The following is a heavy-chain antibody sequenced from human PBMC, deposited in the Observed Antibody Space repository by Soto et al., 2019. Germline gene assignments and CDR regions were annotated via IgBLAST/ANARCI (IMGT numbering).Heavy chain of an antibody. J-gene: IGHJ5*02. D-gene: IGHD2-21*01. V-gene: IGHV4-39*01. CDR1: GGSISSSSYY. CDR2: IYYSGST. Sequence: SETLSLTCTVSGGSISSSSYYWGWIRQPPGKGLEWIGSIYYSGSTYYNPSLKSRVTISVDTSKNQFSLKLSSVTAADTAVYYCASLFGSYNWFDPWGQGTLVTVSS. CDR3: ASLFGSYNWFDP.